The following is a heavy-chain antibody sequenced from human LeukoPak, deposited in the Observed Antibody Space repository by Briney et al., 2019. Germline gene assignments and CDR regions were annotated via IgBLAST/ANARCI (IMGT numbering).Heavy chain of an antibody. Sequence: TGRSLRLSCAASGFTFSSYGMHWVRQAPGKGLEWVAVISYDGSNKYYADSVKGRFTISRDNSKNTLYLQVNSLRAEDTAVYYCANLAYCGGDCPRPPFDYWGQGTLVTVSS. CDR1: GFTFSSYG. CDR2: ISYDGSNK. V-gene: IGHV3-30*18. CDR3: ANLAYCGGDCPRPPFDY. J-gene: IGHJ4*02. D-gene: IGHD2-21*02.